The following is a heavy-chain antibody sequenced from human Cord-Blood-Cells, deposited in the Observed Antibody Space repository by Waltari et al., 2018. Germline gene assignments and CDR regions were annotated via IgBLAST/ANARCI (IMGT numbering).Heavy chain of an antibody. V-gene: IGHV3-7*01. CDR1: GFTFGSYW. D-gene: IGHD3-9*01. CDR3: ASVFFDWLLCY. CDR2: IKQDGSEK. Sequence: EVQLVESGGGLVQPGGSLRLSCAASGFTFGSYWMSWVRQAPGKGLEWVANIKQDGSEKYYVDSVKGRFTISRDNAKNSPYLQMNSLRAEDTAVYYCASVFFDWLLCYWGQGTLVTVSS. J-gene: IGHJ4*02.